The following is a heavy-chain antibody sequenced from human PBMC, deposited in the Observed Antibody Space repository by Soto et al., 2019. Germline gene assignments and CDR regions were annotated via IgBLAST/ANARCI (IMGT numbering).Heavy chain of an antibody. CDR3: AKDFKVSGGHYGSLNYYYGMDV. V-gene: IGHV3-30*18. CDR1: GFTFSAFG. Sequence: GGSLRLSCAVSGFTFSAFGMHWVRQAPGKGLEWVAIISYDGILRYYADSVKGRFTISSDTSKGALYLQMNSLTPEDTAVYYCAKDFKVSGGHYGSLNYYYGMDVWGQGTTVTVSS. J-gene: IGHJ6*02. D-gene: IGHD3-10*01. CDR2: ISYDGILR.